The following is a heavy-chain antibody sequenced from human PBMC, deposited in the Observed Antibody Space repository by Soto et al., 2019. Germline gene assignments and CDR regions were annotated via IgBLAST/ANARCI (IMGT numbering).Heavy chain of an antibody. J-gene: IGHJ5*02. V-gene: IGHV4-30-4*01. CDR1: GGSISSGDYY. Sequence: SETLSLTCTVSGGSISSGDYYWSWIRQPPGKGLDWIGYIYYSGSTYYNPSLKSRVTISVDTSKNQFSLKLSSVTAADTAVYYCARDMRRGYSSSSGRGGWFDPWGQGTLVTVSS. CDR3: ARDMRRGYSSSSGRGGWFDP. CDR2: IYYSGST. D-gene: IGHD6-6*01.